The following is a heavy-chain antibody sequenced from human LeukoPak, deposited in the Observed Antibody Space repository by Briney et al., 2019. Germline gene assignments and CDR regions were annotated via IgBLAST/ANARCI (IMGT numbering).Heavy chain of an antibody. J-gene: IGHJ4*02. D-gene: IGHD5-18*01. V-gene: IGHV1-18*01. CDR1: GYTFTSYG. CDR2: ISAYNGNT. CDR3: ARDNQYSYGLGPPTSVFDY. Sequence: GASVKVSCKASGYTFTSYGISWVRQAPGQGLEWMGWISAYNGNTNYAQKLQGRVTMTTDTSTSTAYMELRSLRSEDTAVYYCARDNQYSYGLGPPTSVFDYWGQGTLVTVSS.